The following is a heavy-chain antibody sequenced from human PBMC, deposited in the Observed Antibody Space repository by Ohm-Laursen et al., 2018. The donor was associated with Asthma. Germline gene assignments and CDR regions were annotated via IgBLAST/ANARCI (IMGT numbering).Heavy chain of an antibody. J-gene: IGHJ4*02. V-gene: IGHV3-23*01. CDR3: AKLKAVAGTVQYYFDY. CDR2: FSGSGGST. CDR1: GFTFSSYA. D-gene: IGHD6-19*01. Sequence: SLRLSCAASGFTFSSYAMSWVRQAPGKGLEWVSGFSGSGGSTYYADSVKGRFTISRDNSKNTLYLQMNSLRAEDTAVYYCAKLKAVAGTVQYYFDYWGQGTLVTVSS.